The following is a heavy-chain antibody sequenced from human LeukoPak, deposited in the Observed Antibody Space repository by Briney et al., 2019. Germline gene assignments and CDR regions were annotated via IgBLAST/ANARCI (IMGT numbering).Heavy chain of an antibody. CDR2: INPNSGGT. Sequence: GASVKVSCKASGYTFTGYYMHWVRQAPGQGLEWMGWINPNSGGTNYAQKFQGRVTMTRDTSISTAYMELSRLRSDDTAVYYCARDHSSSSSDYYMDVWGKGTTVTVSS. J-gene: IGHJ6*03. CDR1: GYTFTGYY. D-gene: IGHD6-6*01. V-gene: IGHV1-2*02. CDR3: ARDHSSSSSDYYMDV.